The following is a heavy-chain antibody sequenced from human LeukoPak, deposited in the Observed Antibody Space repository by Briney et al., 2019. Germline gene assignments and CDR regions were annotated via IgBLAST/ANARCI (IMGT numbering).Heavy chain of an antibody. Sequence: PSQTLSLTCAVSGGSLSSGGYSWSWIRQPPGKGLEWIGYIYQTGSTYYNPSLKSRVTISVDTSKNQFSLKLSSVTAADTAVYYCARLRYCSGTSCYWFDPWGQGTLVTVSS. V-gene: IGHV4-30-2*01. CDR3: ARLRYCSGTSCYWFDP. CDR2: IYQTGST. CDR1: GGSLSSGGYS. D-gene: IGHD2-2*01. J-gene: IGHJ5*02.